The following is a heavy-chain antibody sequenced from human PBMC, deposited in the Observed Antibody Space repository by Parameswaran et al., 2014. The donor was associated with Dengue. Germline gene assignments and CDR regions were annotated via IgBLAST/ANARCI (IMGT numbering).Heavy chain of an antibody. V-gene: IGHV3-23*01. Sequence: VRQAPGKGLEWVSAISGSGGSTYYADSVKGRFTISRDNSKDTLYLQMNSLRAEDTAVYYCAKHPESSGWYYYYYMDVWGKGTTVTVSS. CDR2: ISGSGGST. D-gene: IGHD6-19*01. CDR3: AKHPESSGWYYYYYMDV. J-gene: IGHJ6*03.